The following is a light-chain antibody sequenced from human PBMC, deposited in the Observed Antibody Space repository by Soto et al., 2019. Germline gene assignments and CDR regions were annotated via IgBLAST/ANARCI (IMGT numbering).Light chain of an antibody. CDR1: QSLVYSDGNAY. Sequence: DVVMTQSPLSLPVALGQPAAISCRSSQSLVYSDGNAYLTWFQQRPGQSPRRLIYRVSNRDSGVPDRFSGSGSGTDFTLKISRVEAEDVGVYYCMQGTHWPPTFGRGTKVEI. V-gene: IGKV2-30*01. CDR3: MQGTHWPPT. J-gene: IGKJ1*01. CDR2: RVS.